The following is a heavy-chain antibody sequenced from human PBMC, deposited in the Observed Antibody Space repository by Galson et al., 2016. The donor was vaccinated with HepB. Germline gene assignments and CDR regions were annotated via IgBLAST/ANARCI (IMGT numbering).Heavy chain of an antibody. Sequence: SETLSLTCTVSGDSISSNSYYWGWIRQPPGKGLEWIGSVYYSVSSYYNPSLESRVTIFIDTSKNQFSLTLTSVTAADTAVSYCAGPYSGSNLGGCDNWGRGILVTVSS. CDR3: AGPYSGSNLGGCDN. J-gene: IGHJ4*02. CDR2: VYYSVSS. V-gene: IGHV4-39*01. CDR1: GDSISSNSYY. D-gene: IGHD1-26*01.